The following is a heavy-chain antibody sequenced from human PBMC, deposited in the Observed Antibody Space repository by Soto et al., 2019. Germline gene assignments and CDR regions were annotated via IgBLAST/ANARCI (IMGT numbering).Heavy chain of an antibody. D-gene: IGHD6-6*01. CDR2: IIPIFGSA. Sequence: SVKVSCKASGGTFSRNAFSWVRQAPGQGLEWMGGIIPIFGSANYAQKFQGRVTITADRSTSTAYMELSSLRSDDTAGYYCARDTIDARRPPCYYDMDVWGQGTTVTVS. J-gene: IGHJ6*02. V-gene: IGHV1-69*06. CDR3: ARDTIDARRPPCYYDMDV. CDR1: GGTFSRNA.